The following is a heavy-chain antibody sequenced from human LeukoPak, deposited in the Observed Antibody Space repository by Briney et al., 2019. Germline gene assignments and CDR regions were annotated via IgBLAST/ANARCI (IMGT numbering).Heavy chain of an antibody. J-gene: IGHJ4*02. CDR1: GYTFTGYY. V-gene: IGHV1-2*02. D-gene: IGHD2-8*01. Sequence: ASVKVSCKASGYTFTGYYMHWVRQAPGQGLEWMGWINPNSGGTNYAQKFQGRVTMTRDTPISTAYMELSRLRSDDTAVYYCARVPGYCTNGVCYTFDYWGQGTLVTVSS. CDR2: INPNSGGT. CDR3: ARVPGYCTNGVCYTFDY.